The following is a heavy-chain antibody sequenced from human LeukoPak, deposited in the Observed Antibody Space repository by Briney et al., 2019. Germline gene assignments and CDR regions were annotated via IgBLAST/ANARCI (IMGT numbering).Heavy chain of an antibody. Sequence: SETLSLTCAVYGGSFSGYYWSWIRQPPGKGLEWIGEINHSGSTNYNPSLKSRVTISVDTSKNQFSLKLSSVTAADTAVYYCARRVGSGYPGLAWFDPWGQGTLVTVSS. J-gene: IGHJ5*02. CDR1: GGSFSGYY. V-gene: IGHV4-34*01. CDR2: INHSGST. D-gene: IGHD3-10*01. CDR3: ARRVGSGYPGLAWFDP.